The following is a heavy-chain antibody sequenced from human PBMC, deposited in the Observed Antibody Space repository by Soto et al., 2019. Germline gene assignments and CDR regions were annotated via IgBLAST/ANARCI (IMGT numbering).Heavy chain of an antibody. CDR1: GYSITSDA. V-gene: IGHV1-3*01. J-gene: IGHJ5*02. D-gene: IGHD3-3*01. CDR2: INAGNGNT. Sequence: ASVNGSCKTAGYSITSDAVRRRRKHTRQRLEWMGWINAGNGNTKYSEKFQGRVTITRDTSASTAYMELSSLRSEDTAVYYCARGFPLWFDPWGQGTLVTVSS. CDR3: ARGFPLWFDP.